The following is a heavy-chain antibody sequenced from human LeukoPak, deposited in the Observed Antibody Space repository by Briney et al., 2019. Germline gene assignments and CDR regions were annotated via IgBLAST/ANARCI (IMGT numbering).Heavy chain of an antibody. Sequence: ASVKVSCKASGYTFTGYYMHWVRQAPGQGLEWMGWTNPNSGGTNYAQKFQGRVTMTRDTSISTAYMELSRLRSDDTAVYYCARDGDCSSTSCPGMDYWGQGTLVTVSS. CDR2: TNPNSGGT. J-gene: IGHJ4*02. D-gene: IGHD2-2*03. CDR1: GYTFTGYY. V-gene: IGHV1-2*02. CDR3: ARDGDCSSTSCPGMDY.